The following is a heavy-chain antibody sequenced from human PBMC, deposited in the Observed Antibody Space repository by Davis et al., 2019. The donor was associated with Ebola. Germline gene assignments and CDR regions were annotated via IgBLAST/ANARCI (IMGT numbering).Heavy chain of an antibody. CDR1: GFTFSSYA. V-gene: IGHV3-23*01. Sequence: GESLKISCVGSGFTFSSYAMSWVRQAPGKGLEWVSAISGSGGSTYYADSVKGRFTISRDNSKNTLYLQMNSLRAEDTAVYYCAKMSVLFMDVWGKGTTVTVSS. CDR3: AKMSVLFMDV. CDR2: ISGSGGST. J-gene: IGHJ6*04.